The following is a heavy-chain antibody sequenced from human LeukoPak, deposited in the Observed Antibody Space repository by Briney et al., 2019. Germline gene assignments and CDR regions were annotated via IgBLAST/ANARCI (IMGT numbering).Heavy chain of an antibody. J-gene: IGHJ3*02. Sequence: GGSLRLSCIASGFTFSIYGMHWVRQTPGKGLVWVSSIRGDGGDTTYTDSVKGRFTISRDNAKNTLYLQMNSLRADDTAVYYCAAEHDGFDIWGQGTMVTVSS. CDR3: AAEHDGFDI. CDR2: IRGDGGDT. V-gene: IGHV3-74*01. CDR1: GFTFSIYG.